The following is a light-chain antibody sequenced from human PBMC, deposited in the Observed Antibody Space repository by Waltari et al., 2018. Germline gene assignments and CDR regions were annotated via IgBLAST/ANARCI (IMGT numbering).Light chain of an antibody. CDR1: QSISCW. CDR3: QQHNTYPLT. Sequence: DIQMTQSPSTLSASVGDRVTITCRASQSISCWLAWYQQKPGKAPKLLIYKASSLESGVPSRFSGSGSGTEFTLTISSLQPDDFATFYCQQHNTYPLTFGGGTKVEIK. J-gene: IGKJ4*01. CDR2: KAS. V-gene: IGKV1-5*03.